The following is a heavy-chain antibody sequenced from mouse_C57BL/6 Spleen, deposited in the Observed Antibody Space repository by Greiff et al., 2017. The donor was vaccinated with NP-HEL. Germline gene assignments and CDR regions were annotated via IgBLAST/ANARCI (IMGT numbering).Heavy chain of an antibody. CDR1: GFSFNTYA. V-gene: IGHV10-1*01. D-gene: IGHD3-2*02. CDR3: VRHGAAQAYFDY. CDR2: IRSKSNNYAT. J-gene: IGHJ2*01. Sequence: EVQLVESGGGLVQPKGSLKLSCAASGFSFNTYAMNWVRQAPGKGLEWVARIRSKSNNYATYYADSVKDRFTISRDDSESMLYLQMNNLKTEDTAMYYCVRHGAAQAYFDYWGKGTTLTVSS.